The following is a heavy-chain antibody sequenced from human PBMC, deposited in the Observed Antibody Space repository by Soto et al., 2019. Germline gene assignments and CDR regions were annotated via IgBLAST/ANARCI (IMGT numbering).Heavy chain of an antibody. J-gene: IGHJ4*02. CDR3: ARGRYSGYDHVDY. Sequence: ASVKVSCKASGGTFSSYAISWVRQAPGQGLEWMGGIIPIFGTANYAQKFQGRVTITADESTSTAYMELSSLRSEDTAVYYCARGRYSGYDHVDYWGQGTLVTVSS. CDR1: GGTFSSYA. CDR2: IIPIFGTA. V-gene: IGHV1-69*13. D-gene: IGHD5-12*01.